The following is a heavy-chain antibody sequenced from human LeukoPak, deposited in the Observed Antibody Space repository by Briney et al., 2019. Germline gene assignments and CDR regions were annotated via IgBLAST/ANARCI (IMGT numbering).Heavy chain of an antibody. Sequence: GASVKVSCTASGGTFSSYAISWVRQAPGQGLEWMGGIIPIFGTANYAQKFQGRVTITADESTSTAYMELSSLRSEDTAVYYCARETTVTSGRASLYYYGMDVWGQGTTVTVSS. J-gene: IGHJ6*02. CDR1: GGTFSSYA. D-gene: IGHD4-17*01. V-gene: IGHV1-69*13. CDR2: IIPIFGTA. CDR3: ARETTVTSGRASLYYYGMDV.